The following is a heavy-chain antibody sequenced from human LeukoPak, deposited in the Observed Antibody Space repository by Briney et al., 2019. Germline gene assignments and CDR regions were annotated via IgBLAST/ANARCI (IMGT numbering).Heavy chain of an antibody. CDR2: ISGSGVIT. V-gene: IGHV3-23*01. Sequence: PGGSLRLSCEASGFTFSSYAMSWVRQAPGKGLDWVPAISGSGVITSYPASVKGRFTISRDNSKNTLYLKMNSLRAEDTAVYYCAKGDTTWELPHDYWGQGTLVTVSS. CDR1: GFTFSSYA. D-gene: IGHD1-26*01. J-gene: IGHJ4*02. CDR3: AKGDTTWELPHDY.